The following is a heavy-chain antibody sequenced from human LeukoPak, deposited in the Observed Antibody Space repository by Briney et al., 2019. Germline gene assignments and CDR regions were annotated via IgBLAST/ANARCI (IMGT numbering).Heavy chain of an antibody. CDR1: GYTFTGYY. D-gene: IGHD2-2*01. J-gene: IGHJ4*02. CDR3: ARDREYQLLRYYFDY. V-gene: IGHV1-2*02. Sequence: ASVTVSCKATGYTFTGYYLHWVRQPPGQGLEWMGWINPNSGGTTYAQKFQGRVTMTMDTSISTAYMELSRLRSDDTAVYYCARDREYQLLRYYFDYWGQGTLVTVSS. CDR2: INPNSGGT.